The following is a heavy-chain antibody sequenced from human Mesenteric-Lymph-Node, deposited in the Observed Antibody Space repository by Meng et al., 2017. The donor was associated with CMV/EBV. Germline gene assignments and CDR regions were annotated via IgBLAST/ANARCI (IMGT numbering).Heavy chain of an antibody. J-gene: IGHJ6*02. Sequence: SCAASGFTFSNAWMSWVRQAPGKGLEWVGFIRSKAYGGTTEYAASVKGRFTISRDDSKSIAYLQMNSLKTEDTAVYYCTRGGEWFGELLNPNYYYYGMDVWGQGTTVTVSS. D-gene: IGHD3-10*01. CDR1: GFTFSNAW. CDR3: TRGGEWFGELLNPNYYYYGMDV. V-gene: IGHV3-49*04. CDR2: IRSKAYGGTT.